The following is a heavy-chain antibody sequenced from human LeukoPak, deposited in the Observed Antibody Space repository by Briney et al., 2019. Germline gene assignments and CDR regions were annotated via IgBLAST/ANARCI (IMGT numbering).Heavy chain of an antibody. CDR2: ISWNSGSI. CDR1: GFTFSSYS. V-gene: IGHV3-9*01. D-gene: IGHD2-8*01. CDR3: ASSGASVLRGPFDY. Sequence: PGGSLRLSCAASGFTFSSYSMNWVRQAPGKGLEWVSGISWNSGSIGYADSVKGRFTISRDNAKNSLYLQMNSLRAEDTALYYCASSGASVLRGPFDYWGQGTLVTVSS. J-gene: IGHJ4*02.